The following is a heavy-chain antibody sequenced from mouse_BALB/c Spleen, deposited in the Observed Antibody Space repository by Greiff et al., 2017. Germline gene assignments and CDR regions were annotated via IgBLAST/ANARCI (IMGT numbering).Heavy chain of an antibody. D-gene: IGHD1-1*01. CDR1: GYTFTDYA. Sequence: VKLMESGAELVRPGVSVKISCKGSGYTFTDYAMHWVKQSHAKSLEWIGVISTYYGDASYNQKFKGKATMTVDKSSSTAYMELARLTSEDSAIYYCAITYYGSSFDYWGQGTTLTVSS. V-gene: IGHV1S137*01. CDR2: ISTYYGDA. CDR3: AITYYGSSFDY. J-gene: IGHJ2*01.